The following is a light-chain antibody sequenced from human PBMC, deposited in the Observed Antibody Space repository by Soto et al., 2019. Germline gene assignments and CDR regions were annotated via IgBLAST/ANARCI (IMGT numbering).Light chain of an antibody. CDR2: KAS. J-gene: IGKJ1*01. CDR1: QSISSW. V-gene: IGKV1-5*03. Sequence: DIQMTQTPSTRSASVGDRVTMTCRASQSISSWLAWYQQKPGTAPKLLIYKASTLQSGVPSRFSGSGSGTEFTLTISSLQPDDFATYYCQHYSDNWTFGQGTKVEIK. CDR3: QHYSDNWT.